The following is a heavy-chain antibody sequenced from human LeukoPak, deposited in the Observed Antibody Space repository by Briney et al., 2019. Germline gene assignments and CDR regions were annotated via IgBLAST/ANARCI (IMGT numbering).Heavy chain of an antibody. Sequence: GGSLRLSCAASGFTFSTYSMNWVRQAPGKGLEWVSSISGGGGSPYYADSVKGRFTISRDNSKNTLYLQMNSLRAEDTAVYYCAREASSGPADIWGQGTMVTVSS. J-gene: IGHJ3*02. CDR1: GFTFSTYS. V-gene: IGHV3-23*01. CDR3: AREASSGPADI. CDR2: ISGGGGSP. D-gene: IGHD6-19*01.